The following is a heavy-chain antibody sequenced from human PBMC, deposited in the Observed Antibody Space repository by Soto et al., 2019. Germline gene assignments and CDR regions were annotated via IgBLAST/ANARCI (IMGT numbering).Heavy chain of an antibody. D-gene: IGHD3-22*01. CDR2: IYYSGNS. CDR3: ARKIPFMIVGDAFDI. CDR1: GVSINSATNF. Sequence: SETLSLTCTVSGVSINSATNFWNWLRQHPGKGPEWIGYIYYSGNSYYNPSLKSRITISVDTSKNQFSLKLSSVTAADTAVYYCARKIPFMIVGDAFDIWGQGTMVTVSS. J-gene: IGHJ3*02. V-gene: IGHV4-61*01.